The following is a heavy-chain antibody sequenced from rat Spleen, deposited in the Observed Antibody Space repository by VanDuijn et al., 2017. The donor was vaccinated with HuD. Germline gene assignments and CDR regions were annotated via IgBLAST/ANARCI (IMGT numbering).Heavy chain of an antibody. V-gene: IGHV5-22*01. Sequence: EVQLVESGGGLVQPGRSLKLSCAASGFTFSDFYMAWVRQAPKKGLEWVASISYEGSVTYSGDSVKGRFTISRDSAKSTLYLQMRSLRSEDTATYYCARRSGDVFDYWGQGVMVTVSS. D-gene: IGHD1-1*01. CDR3: ARRSGDVFDY. CDR1: GFTFSDFY. CDR2: ISYEGSVT. J-gene: IGHJ2*01.